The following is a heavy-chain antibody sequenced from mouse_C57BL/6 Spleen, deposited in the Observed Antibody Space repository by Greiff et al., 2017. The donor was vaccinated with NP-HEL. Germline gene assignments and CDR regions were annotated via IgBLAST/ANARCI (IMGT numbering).Heavy chain of an antibody. D-gene: IGHD1-1*01. CDR2: IHPSYRYT. CDR1: GYTFTSYW. CDR3: AMIITTVVEAYAMDY. Sequence: QVQLQQPGAELVKPGASVKVSCKASGYTFTSYWMHWVKQRPGQGLEWIVRIHPSYRYTNYHQPFKGQATLTVDKSSSTAYMQLSSLTSEDSAVYYCAMIITTVVEAYAMDYWGQGTSVTVSS. V-gene: IGHV1-74*01. J-gene: IGHJ4*01.